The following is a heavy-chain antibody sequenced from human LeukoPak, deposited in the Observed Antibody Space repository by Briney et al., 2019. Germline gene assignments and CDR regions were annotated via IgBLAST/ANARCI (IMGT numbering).Heavy chain of an antibody. CDR3: ARELPTVVNCHFDY. V-gene: IGHV3-33*01. J-gene: IGHJ4*02. D-gene: IGHD3-22*01. Sequence: PGGSLRLSCAASGFTFSSYGMHWVRQAPGKGLDWVAVIWYDGSNRYYADSVKGRFTISRDNSKSTLYLQMNSLSAEDTAVYYCARELPTVVNCHFDYWGQGTLVTVSS. CDR1: GFTFSSYG. CDR2: IWYDGSNR.